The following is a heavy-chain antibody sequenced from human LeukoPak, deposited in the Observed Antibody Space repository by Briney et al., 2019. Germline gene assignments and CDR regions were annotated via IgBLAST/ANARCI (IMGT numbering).Heavy chain of an antibody. V-gene: IGHV1-69*05. J-gene: IGHJ3*02. Sequence: SVKVSCKASGGTFSSYAISWVRQAPGQGLEWMGRIIPIFGTANYAQKFQGRVTITTDESTSTAYMELSSLRSEDAAVYYCARAVMYYYASSGSADAFDIWGQGTMVTVSS. CDR2: IIPIFGTA. D-gene: IGHD3-22*01. CDR3: ARAVMYYYASSGSADAFDI. CDR1: GGTFSSYA.